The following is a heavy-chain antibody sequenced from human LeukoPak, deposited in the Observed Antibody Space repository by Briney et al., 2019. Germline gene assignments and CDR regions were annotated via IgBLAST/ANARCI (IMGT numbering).Heavy chain of an antibody. CDR2: INPNSGCT. V-gene: IGHV1-2*02. Sequence: ASVKVSCKASGYTFTGYYMHLVRQAPGQGLEWMGWINPNSGCTNYAQKFQGRVNMNRDTSISTAYMELSRLRSDDTAVYYCAREMATIDAFDIWGQGTMVTVSS. CDR3: AREMATIDAFDI. D-gene: IGHD5-24*01. J-gene: IGHJ3*02. CDR1: GYTFTGYY.